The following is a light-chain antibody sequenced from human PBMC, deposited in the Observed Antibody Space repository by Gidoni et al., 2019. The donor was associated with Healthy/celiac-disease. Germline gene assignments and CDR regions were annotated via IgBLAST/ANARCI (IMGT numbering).Light chain of an antibody. V-gene: IGKV3-15*01. CDR2: GAS. Sequence: IVMTPPPATPSVSPGERATLACRASQSVSSNLAWYQQKPGQAPRLLIYGASTRATGLPARFSGSGSGTEFTLTISSLQSEDFAVYYCQQYNNWPFTFGQRTKLEIK. CDR3: QQYNNWPFT. J-gene: IGKJ2*01. CDR1: QSVSSN.